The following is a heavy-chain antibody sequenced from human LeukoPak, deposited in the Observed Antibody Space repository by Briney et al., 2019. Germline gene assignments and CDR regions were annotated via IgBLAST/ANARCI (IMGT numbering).Heavy chain of an antibody. CDR1: GFTFSSYW. D-gene: IGHD3-10*01. CDR3: ASLYGSGSYSSDWFDP. CDR2: IKQDGSEK. J-gene: IGHJ5*02. Sequence: GGSLRLSCAASGFTFSSYWMSWVRQAPGKGLEWVANIKQDGSEKYYVDSVKGRFTISRDNAKNSLYLQMNSLRAEDTAVYYCASLYGSGSYSSDWFDPWGQGTLVTVSS. V-gene: IGHV3-7*01.